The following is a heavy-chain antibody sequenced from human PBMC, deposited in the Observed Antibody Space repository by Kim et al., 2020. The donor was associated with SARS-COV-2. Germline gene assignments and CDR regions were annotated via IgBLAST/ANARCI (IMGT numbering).Heavy chain of an antibody. CDR1: GFTFSSYA. CDR3: ARVSQPKRGVFDY. CDR2: ISYDGSNK. V-gene: IGHV3-30-3*01. J-gene: IGHJ4*02. D-gene: IGHD3-10*01. Sequence: GGSLRLSCAASGFTFSSYAMHWVRQAPGKGLEWLAVISYDGSNKYSADSVKGRFTISRDNSKNTLYLQMNSLRAEDTAVYYCARVSQPKRGVFDYWGQGTLVTVSS.